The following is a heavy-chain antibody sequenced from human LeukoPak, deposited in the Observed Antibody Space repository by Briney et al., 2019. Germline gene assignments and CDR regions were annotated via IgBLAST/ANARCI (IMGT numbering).Heavy chain of an antibody. J-gene: IGHJ5*02. Sequence: GSLRLSCAASGFTFSTHAMSWVRQVSGRGLEWVSSISDTGESTYYADYVKGRFTISRDNSKNTLYLQMNSLRAEDTAVYNCAKLIGDYNGNSGSWGQGTLVTVSS. D-gene: IGHD4-23*01. V-gene: IGHV3-23*01. CDR1: GFTFSTHA. CDR3: AKLIGDYNGNSGS. CDR2: ISDTGEST.